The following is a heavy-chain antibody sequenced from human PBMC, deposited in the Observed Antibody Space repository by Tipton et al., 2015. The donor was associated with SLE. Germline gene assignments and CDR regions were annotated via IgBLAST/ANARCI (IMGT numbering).Heavy chain of an antibody. V-gene: IGHV4-4*02. J-gene: IGHJ4*02. CDR3: AREMGFDSSGNYNPFDY. Sequence: TLSLTCAVSGGSISSSNWWSWIRQPPGNGLEWIWCISHSGSAIYNPSLKSRVTISIDTSKNQVSLKVSSVTAAATAIYYCAREMGFDSSGNYNPFDYLVQGTLVTVSS. CDR2: ISHSGSA. D-gene: IGHD3-22*01. CDR1: GGSISSSNW.